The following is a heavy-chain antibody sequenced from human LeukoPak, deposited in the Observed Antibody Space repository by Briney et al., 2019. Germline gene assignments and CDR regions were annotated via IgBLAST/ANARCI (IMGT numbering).Heavy chain of an antibody. J-gene: IGHJ3*02. CDR2: INPNSGGT. Sequence: ASVKVSCKASGYTFTGYYMHWVRQAPGQGLEWMGWINPNSGGTNYARKFQGRVTMTRDTSISTAYMELSRLRSDDTAVYYCARARKYSSGWYEAFDIWGQGTMVTVSS. D-gene: IGHD6-19*01. CDR3: ARARKYSSGWYEAFDI. V-gene: IGHV1-2*02. CDR1: GYTFTGYY.